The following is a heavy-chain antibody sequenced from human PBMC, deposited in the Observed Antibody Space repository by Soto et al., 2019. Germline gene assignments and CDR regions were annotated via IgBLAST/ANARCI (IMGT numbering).Heavy chain of an antibody. J-gene: IGHJ4*02. D-gene: IGHD5-18*01. CDR2: IYYSGST. CDR1: GGSVSSGSYY. Sequence: QVQLQESGPGLVKPSETLSLTCTVSGGSVSSGSYYWSWIRQPPGKGLEWIGYIYYSGSTNYNPSLKRRVTISVDTSKNRFTPQLSSVTAADTAVYYCARISGYSYGLPPYFDYWGQGTLVTVSS. V-gene: IGHV4-61*01. CDR3: ARISGYSYGLPPYFDY.